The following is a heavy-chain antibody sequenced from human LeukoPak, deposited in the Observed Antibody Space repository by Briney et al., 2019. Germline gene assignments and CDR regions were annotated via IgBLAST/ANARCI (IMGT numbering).Heavy chain of an antibody. CDR1: GGSISSSSYY. D-gene: IGHD1-26*01. J-gene: IGHJ5*02. V-gene: IGHV4-39*01. Sequence: PSETPSLTCTVSGGSISSSSYYWGWIRQPPGKGLEWIGSIYYSGSTYYNPSLKSRVTISVDTSKNQFSLKLSSVTAADTAVYYCARRGRATREEMFDPWGQGTLVTVSS. CDR3: ARRGRATREEMFDP. CDR2: IYYSGST.